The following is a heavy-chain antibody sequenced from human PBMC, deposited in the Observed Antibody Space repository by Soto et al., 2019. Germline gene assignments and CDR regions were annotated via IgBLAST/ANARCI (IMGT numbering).Heavy chain of an antibody. Sequence: WAALALTFTVSGASISSYYWSWIRQPPGKRLERIGYIYYCGSTNYNPSLKCRVNISVYTSKHLFSLKVSSVTATDTAVYYCARLSPTSGNWALDYWGQGTLVTVSS. V-gene: IGHV4-59*01. CDR1: GASISSYY. J-gene: IGHJ4*02. CDR2: IYYCGST. D-gene: IGHD7-27*01. CDR3: ARLSPTSGNWALDY.